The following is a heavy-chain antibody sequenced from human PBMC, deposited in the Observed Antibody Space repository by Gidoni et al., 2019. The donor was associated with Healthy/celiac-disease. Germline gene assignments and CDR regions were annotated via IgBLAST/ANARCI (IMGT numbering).Heavy chain of an antibody. J-gene: IGHJ5*02. CDR2: ISSSSSYI. V-gene: IGHV3-21*01. D-gene: IGHD6-13*01. CDR1: GFTFSRYS. Sequence: EVQLVESGGGLVKPGGSLRLSCAASGFTFSRYSMNWVRQAPGKGLEWVSVISSSSSYIYYADSVKGRFTISRDNAKNSLYLQMNSLRAEDTAVYYCARDGSSSWYPNWFDPWGQGTLVTVSS. CDR3: ARDGSSSWYPNWFDP.